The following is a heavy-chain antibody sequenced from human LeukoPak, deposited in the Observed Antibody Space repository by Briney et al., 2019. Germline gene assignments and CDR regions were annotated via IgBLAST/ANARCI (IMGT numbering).Heavy chain of an antibody. CDR3: ARVLRYCSGGNCYSGGLGYMDV. J-gene: IGHJ6*03. CDR1: GGSFIGYY. D-gene: IGHD2-15*01. Sequence: SPSETLSLTCAVYGGSFIGYYWSWIRQPPGKVLEWIGEINHSGSTNYNPSLRSRVTISVDTSKNQFSLKLSSVTAADTAVYYCARVLRYCSGGNCYSGGLGYMDVWGKGTTVTISS. CDR2: INHSGST. V-gene: IGHV4-34*01.